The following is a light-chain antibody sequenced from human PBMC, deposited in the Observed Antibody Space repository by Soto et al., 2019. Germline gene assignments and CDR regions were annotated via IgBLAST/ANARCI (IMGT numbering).Light chain of an antibody. J-gene: IGKJ1*01. CDR1: QYISTW. V-gene: IGKV1-12*02. CDR2: ATS. CDR3: QQTSSFPST. Sequence: DIQMTQSPSSVSASVGDRVTITCRASQYISTWLAWYHRMPGTAPKLLIYATSSLHIGVPSRFRGSRSGTDFTLPITSLQPEDSGTYYCQQTSSFPSTFGRGTKVEV.